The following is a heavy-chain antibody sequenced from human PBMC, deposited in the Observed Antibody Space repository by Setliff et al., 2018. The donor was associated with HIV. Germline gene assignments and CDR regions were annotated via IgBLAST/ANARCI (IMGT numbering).Heavy chain of an antibody. J-gene: IGHJ3*02. Sequence: GGSLRLSCAASGFTFSSYSMNWVRQAPGKGLEWVSSISSSSSYIYYADSVKGRFTISRDNAKNSLYLQMNSLRAEDTAVYYCARTYYYDSSGYYNRAFDIWGQGTMVTVSS. CDR2: ISSSSSYI. V-gene: IGHV3-21*01. CDR3: ARTYYYDSSGYYNRAFDI. CDR1: GFTFSSYS. D-gene: IGHD3-22*01.